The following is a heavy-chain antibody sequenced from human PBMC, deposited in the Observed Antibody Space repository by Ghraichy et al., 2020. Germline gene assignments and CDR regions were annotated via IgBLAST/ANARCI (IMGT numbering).Heavy chain of an antibody. Sequence: GGSLRLSCAASGFTFSSYAMSWVRQAPGKGLEWVSGISGDGGTTYYADSVKGRFAISRDNSKNTLYLQMSSLGAEDTAIYFCAKQLAGYCTGGGCFRGIDYWGQGTLVTVSS. J-gene: IGHJ4*02. V-gene: IGHV3-23*01. D-gene: IGHD2-15*01. CDR3: AKQLAGYCTGGGCFRGIDY. CDR1: GFTFSSYA. CDR2: ISGDGGTT.